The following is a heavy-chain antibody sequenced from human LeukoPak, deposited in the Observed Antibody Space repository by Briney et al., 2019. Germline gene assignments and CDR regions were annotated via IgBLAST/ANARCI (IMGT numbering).Heavy chain of an antibody. D-gene: IGHD3-10*01. CDR1: GVSISSYY. V-gene: IGHV4-59*12. Sequence: KTSETLSLTCTVSGVSISSYYWSWIRQPPGKGLEWIGYIYYSGSTNYNPSLKSRVTISVDTSKNQFSLKLSSVTAADTAVYYCARRRLGPYYYGSGSYPKNNWFDPWGQGTLVTVSS. J-gene: IGHJ5*02. CDR3: ARRRLGPYYYGSGSYPKNNWFDP. CDR2: IYYSGST.